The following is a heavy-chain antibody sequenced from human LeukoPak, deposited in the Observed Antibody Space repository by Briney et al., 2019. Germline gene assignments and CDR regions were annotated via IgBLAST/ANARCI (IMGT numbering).Heavy chain of an antibody. V-gene: IGHV4-38-2*01. CDR2: IYHSGST. CDR1: GYSISSGYY. J-gene: IGHJ5*02. D-gene: IGHD4-17*01. CDR3: ARGLGATVTTIYFGYNWFDP. Sequence: PSETLSLTCAVSGYSISSGYYWGWIRQPPGKGLEWIGSIYHSGSTYYNPSLKSRVPISVDTSKNQFSLKLSSVTAADTAVYYCARGLGATVTTIYFGYNWFDPWGQGTLVTVSS.